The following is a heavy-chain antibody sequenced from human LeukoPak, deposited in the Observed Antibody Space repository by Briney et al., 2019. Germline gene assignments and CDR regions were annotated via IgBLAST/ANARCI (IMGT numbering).Heavy chain of an antibody. CDR2: VLPILGIA. J-gene: IGHJ6*02. Sequence: SVKVSCNASGGTFSSYAISWARQAHGQGLELMGSVLPILGIAKYGAKFQDRVTINAEKSTSTAYMELSSLRSEDTAVYYCARNSAGGRYSYYGMDVWGQGTTVTVSS. CDR1: GGTFSSYA. D-gene: IGHD3-16*01. CDR3: ARNSAGGRYSYYGMDV. V-gene: IGHV1-69*04.